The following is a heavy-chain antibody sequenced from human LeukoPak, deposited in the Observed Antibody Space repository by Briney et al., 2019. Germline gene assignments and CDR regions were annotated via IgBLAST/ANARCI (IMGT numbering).Heavy chain of an antibody. V-gene: IGHV4-34*01. CDR3: ARAGRFWSGYRYYFDY. D-gene: IGHD3-3*01. J-gene: IGHJ4*02. CDR1: GGSFSGYY. CDR2: INHSGST. Sequence: SETLSLTCAVYGGSFSGYYWSWICQPPGKGLEWIGEINHSGSTNYNPSLKSRVTISVDTSKNQFSLKLSSVTAADTAVYYCARAGRFWSGYRYYFDYWGQGTLVTVSS.